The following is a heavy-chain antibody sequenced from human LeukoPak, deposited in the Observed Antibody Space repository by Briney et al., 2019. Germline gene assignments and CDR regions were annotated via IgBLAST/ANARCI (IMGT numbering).Heavy chain of an antibody. D-gene: IGHD1-1*01. CDR3: ATTRGFDY. Sequence: GGSLRLSCAASGFTFSRYWMSWVRQTPGKGLEWVANIKEGGGEKYYVDSVKGRFTISRDNAKSSLFLQMNSLRTEDAAVYYCATTRGFDYWGQGTLVTVSS. CDR2: IKEGGGEK. J-gene: IGHJ4*02. CDR1: GFTFSRYW. V-gene: IGHV3-7*03.